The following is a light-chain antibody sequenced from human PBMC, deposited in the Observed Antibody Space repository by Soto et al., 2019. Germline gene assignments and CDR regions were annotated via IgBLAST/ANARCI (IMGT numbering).Light chain of an antibody. CDR3: QQYKSYPLS. V-gene: IGKV1-5*03. Sequence: DIQMTQYPSTLSASVGDRVTITCRASQSISICLAWYQQKPGKAPKLLIYKASLLESGVPSSVSGSGPGTECTLTISSLQRDVFATYSCQQYKSYPLSFGGETPVQLK. CDR1: QSISIC. J-gene: IGKJ4*01. CDR2: KAS.